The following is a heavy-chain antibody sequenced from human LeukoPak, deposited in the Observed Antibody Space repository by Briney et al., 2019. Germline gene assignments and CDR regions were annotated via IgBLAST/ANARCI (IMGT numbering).Heavy chain of an antibody. CDR2: INHSGGST. Sequence: ASVKVSFKASVYTFTSYYIHWVRQAPGQGLEWMGIINHSGGSTSYAQKSQGRVTMTRDTSTSTVYMELSSLRSEDTAVYFCARGGSGLYFDYWGQGTLVTVSS. CDR3: ARGGSGLYFDY. J-gene: IGHJ4*02. CDR1: VYTFTSYY. D-gene: IGHD3-22*01. V-gene: IGHV1-46*01.